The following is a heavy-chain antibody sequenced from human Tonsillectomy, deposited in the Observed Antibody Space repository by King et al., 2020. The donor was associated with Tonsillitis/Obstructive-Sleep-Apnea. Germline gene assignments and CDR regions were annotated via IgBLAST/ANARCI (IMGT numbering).Heavy chain of an antibody. D-gene: IGHD5-18*01. CDR1: GVTFSSYA. V-gene: IGHV1-69*01. Sequence: VQLVESGAEVKKPGSSVKVSCKASGVTFSSYAISWVRQAPGQGLEWMGGIIPIFGTANYAQKFQGRVTITADESTSTAYMELSSLRSEDTAMYYCAGGRGHSYGHWVYFDYCGQGTLVTVSS. CDR3: AGGRGHSYGHWVYFDY. J-gene: IGHJ4*02. CDR2: IIPIFGTA.